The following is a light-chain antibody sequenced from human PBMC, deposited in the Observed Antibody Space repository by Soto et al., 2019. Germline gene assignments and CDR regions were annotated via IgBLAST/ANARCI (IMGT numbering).Light chain of an antibody. CDR3: SSYTITNILSYV. CDR2: GNR. CDR1: SSNLGAGYD. V-gene: IGLV1-40*01. Sequence: QSVLTQPPSVSGAPGQRVTIPCTGNSSNLGAGYDVHWYQQLPGTAPKLVIYGNRNRPSGVPERFSGSKSGTSASLAITGLQAEDEGDYYCSSYTITNILSYVFGTGTKLTVL. J-gene: IGLJ1*01.